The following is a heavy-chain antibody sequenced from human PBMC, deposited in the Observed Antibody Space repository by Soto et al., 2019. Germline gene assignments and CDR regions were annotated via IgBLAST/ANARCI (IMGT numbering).Heavy chain of an antibody. CDR3: ARAQWLADDAFDI. J-gene: IGHJ3*02. V-gene: IGHV3-74*01. D-gene: IGHD6-19*01. CDR2: VKGDGSDT. Sequence: GGSLRLSCSVSGFTFSKYAMHWVRQAPGKGLVWVSRVKGDGSDTTYADSVKGRFTISRDNTKNTLYLQMNSLRPEDTAVYYCARAQWLADDAFDIWGHGTMVTVSS. CDR1: GFTFSKYA.